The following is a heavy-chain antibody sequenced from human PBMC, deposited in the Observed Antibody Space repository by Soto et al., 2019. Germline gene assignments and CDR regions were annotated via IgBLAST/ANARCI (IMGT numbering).Heavy chain of an antibody. Sequence: GGSLRLSCAASGFTFSSYTMNWVRQAPGKGLEWVSSISSSSSYINYADSVKGRFTISRDNAKNSLYLQMNSLRAEDTAVYYCASLSRFYADYWGQGALVTVSS. V-gene: IGHV3-21*01. CDR1: GFTFSSYT. CDR2: ISSSSSYI. D-gene: IGHD3-16*02. J-gene: IGHJ4*02. CDR3: ASLSRFYADY.